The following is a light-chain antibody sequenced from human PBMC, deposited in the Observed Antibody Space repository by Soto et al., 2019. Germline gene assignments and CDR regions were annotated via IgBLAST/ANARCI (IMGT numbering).Light chain of an antibody. Sequence: EIGWPQSRGTLSLSPAERVTLPCTTSQSVSNNYLDWNQHKPGQAPRLLIYGASSRATGIPDRFSGSASGTDFTLSISRLEPEDFAVYYCQQYSSLWTFAQGTNFDIK. CDR1: QSVSNNY. CDR3: QQYSSLWT. V-gene: IGKV3-20*01. J-gene: IGKJ1*01. CDR2: GAS.